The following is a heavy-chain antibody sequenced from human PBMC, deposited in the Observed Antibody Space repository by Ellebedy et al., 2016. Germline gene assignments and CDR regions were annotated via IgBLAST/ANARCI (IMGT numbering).Heavy chain of an antibody. J-gene: IGHJ4*02. CDR2: VNTFSGNT. Sequence: ASVKVSXXASGYTFTTFSITWLRQAPGQGLDWMGFVNTFSGNTKFAQKFQGRVSMTTDSSTHTAYMDLRSLRSDDTAMYYCAKTSGWGYGENWGQGTLVTVSS. CDR1: GYTFTTFS. D-gene: IGHD3-10*01. CDR3: AKTSGWGYGEN. V-gene: IGHV1-18*04.